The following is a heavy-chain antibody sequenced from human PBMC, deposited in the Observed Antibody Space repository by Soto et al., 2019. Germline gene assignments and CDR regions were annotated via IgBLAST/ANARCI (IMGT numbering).Heavy chain of an antibody. CDR3: ARLNTALVSVDP. CDR1: GYTFTSYY. V-gene: IGHV1-46*01. D-gene: IGHD5-18*01. J-gene: IGHJ5*02. CDR2: INPSGGST. Sequence: QVQLVQSGAEVKKPGASVKVSCKASGYTFTSYYMHWVRQAPGQGLEWMGIINPSGGSTTYAQKFQGRVTMTSDTSTSTVYMELSSLRSGDTAIYYCARLNTALVSVDPWGQGTLVTVSS.